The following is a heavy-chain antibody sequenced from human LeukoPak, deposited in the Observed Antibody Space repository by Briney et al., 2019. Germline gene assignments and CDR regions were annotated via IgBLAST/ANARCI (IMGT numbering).Heavy chain of an antibody. V-gene: IGHV1-69*13. Sequence: ASVKVSCKASGGTFSSYAISWVRQAPGQGLEWMGGIIPIFGTANYAQKFQGRVTITADESTSTAYTELSSLRSEDTAVYYCASESWNDGGAFDIWGQGTMVTVSS. CDR3: ASESWNDGGAFDI. CDR1: GGTFSSYA. J-gene: IGHJ3*02. D-gene: IGHD1-1*01. CDR2: IIPIFGTA.